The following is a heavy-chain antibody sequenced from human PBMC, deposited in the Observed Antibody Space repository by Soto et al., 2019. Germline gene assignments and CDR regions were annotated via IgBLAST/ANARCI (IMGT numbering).Heavy chain of an antibody. CDR3: DRHQAVRTLSGAHYFDY. CDR2: VSPYNGNT. D-gene: IGHD2-8*02. J-gene: IGHJ4*02. CDR1: GYSFTSFG. V-gene: IGHV1-18*01. Sequence: QVQLVQSGTEVKKPGASVKVTCKPSGYSFTSFGISWMRQAPGQGLEWLGWVSPYNGNTYSAQSLQDKLTMTTDTASDTVYMELTRLTINDKAIYYCDRHQAVRTLSGAHYFDYWALGTLVAVS.